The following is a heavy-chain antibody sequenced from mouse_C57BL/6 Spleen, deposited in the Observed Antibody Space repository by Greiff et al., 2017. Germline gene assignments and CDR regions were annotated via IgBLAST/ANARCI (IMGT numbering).Heavy chain of an antibody. CDR1: GYTFTDYY. J-gene: IGHJ2*01. CDR3: ASNYEGDY. D-gene: IGHD2-1*01. V-gene: IGHV1-26*01. CDR2: INPNNGGT. Sequence: EVQLQQSGPELVKPGASVKISCKASGYTFTDYYMNWVKQSHGKSLEWIGDINPNNGGTSYNQKFKGKATLTVDKSSSTAYMELRSLTSEDSAVYYCASNYEGDYWGQGTTLTVSS.